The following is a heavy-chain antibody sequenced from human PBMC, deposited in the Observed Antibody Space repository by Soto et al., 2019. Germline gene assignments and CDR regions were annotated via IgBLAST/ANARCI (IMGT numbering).Heavy chain of an antibody. D-gene: IGHD3-3*01. CDR1: GFTFSSYW. Sequence: EVQLVESGGGLVQPGGSLRLSCAASGFTFSSYWMHWVRQAPGKGLVWVSRINSDGSSTSYADSVKGRFTISRDNAKNTLYLQMNSQRAEDTAVYYCARGASPKDYDFWSGSYYYYMDVWGKGTTVTVSS. V-gene: IGHV3-74*01. CDR2: INSDGSST. CDR3: ARGASPKDYDFWSGSYYYYMDV. J-gene: IGHJ6*03.